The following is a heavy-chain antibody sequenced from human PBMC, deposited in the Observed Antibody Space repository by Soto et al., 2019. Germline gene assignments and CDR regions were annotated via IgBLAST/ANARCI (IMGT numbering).Heavy chain of an antibody. CDR3: AGDIWRVSYRFAY. D-gene: IGHD3-16*02. CDR1: GGSISSYH. V-gene: IGHV4-59*08. Sequence: QVQLQASGPGLVKPSETLSITCTVSGGSISSYHWSWIRQSPEQGLEWIAHFFNDGSTMYNPYLMSRVTTSADTAKNLCSLQLSSVTAADTAIYYWAGDIWRVSYRFAYWCQGTLVTVSS. J-gene: IGHJ4*02. CDR2: FFNDGST.